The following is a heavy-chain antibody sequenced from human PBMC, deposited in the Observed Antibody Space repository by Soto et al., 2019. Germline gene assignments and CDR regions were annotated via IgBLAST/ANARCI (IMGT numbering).Heavy chain of an antibody. CDR1: GGSISSGGYY. J-gene: IGHJ6*02. CDR2: IYYSGST. D-gene: IGHD6-6*01. V-gene: IGHV4-31*03. Sequence: SETLSLTCTVSGGSISSGGYYWSWIRQHPGKGLEWIGYIYYSGSTYYNPSLKSRVTISVDASKNQFSLKLSSVTAADTAVYYCAREEAQYSSSAPPQYYYYGMDVWGQGTTVTVSS. CDR3: AREEAQYSSSAPPQYYYYGMDV.